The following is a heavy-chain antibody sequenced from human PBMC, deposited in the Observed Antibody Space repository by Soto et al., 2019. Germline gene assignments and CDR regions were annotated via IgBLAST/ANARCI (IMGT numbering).Heavy chain of an antibody. CDR3: ARDGPNWNYGMDV. V-gene: IGHV3-7*03. J-gene: IGHJ6*02. CDR2: IKQDGSEK. CDR1: GFTFSSYW. Sequence: GGSLRLSCAASGFTFSSYWMSWVRQAPGKGLEWVANIKQDGSEKYYVDSVKGRFTISRDNAKNSLYLQMNSLGAEDTAVYYCARDGPNWNYGMDVWGQGTTVTVSS. D-gene: IGHD1-20*01.